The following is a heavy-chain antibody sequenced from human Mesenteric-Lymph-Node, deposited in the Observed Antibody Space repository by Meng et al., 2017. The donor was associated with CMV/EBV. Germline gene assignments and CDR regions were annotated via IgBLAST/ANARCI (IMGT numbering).Heavy chain of an antibody. V-gene: IGHV5-51*01. CDR1: GYKFHSHW. D-gene: IGHD3-3*01. J-gene: IGHJ4*02. CDR3: VRHMGEWLLPYDIDY. Sequence: SGYKFHSHWVGWVRQMPGKGLEWMGMTYPGDSDTRYSPSFQGQITISADKSNNTVYLQWGSLEASDTAVYYCVRHMGEWLLPYDIDYWGRGTLVTVSS. CDR2: TYPGDSDT.